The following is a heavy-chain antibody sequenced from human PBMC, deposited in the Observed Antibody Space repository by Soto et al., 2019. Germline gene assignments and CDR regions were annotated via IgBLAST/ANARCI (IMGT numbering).Heavy chain of an antibody. Sequence: GGSLRLSCAASGFTFSSYAMHWVRQAPGKGLEWVAVISYDGSNKYYADSVKGRFTISRDNSKNTLYLQMNSLRAEDTAVYYCARDLLLWFGELSTVTNWFDPWGQGT. J-gene: IGHJ5*02. D-gene: IGHD3-10*01. CDR1: GFTFSSYA. CDR3: ARDLLLWFGELSTVTNWFDP. CDR2: ISYDGSNK. V-gene: IGHV3-30-3*01.